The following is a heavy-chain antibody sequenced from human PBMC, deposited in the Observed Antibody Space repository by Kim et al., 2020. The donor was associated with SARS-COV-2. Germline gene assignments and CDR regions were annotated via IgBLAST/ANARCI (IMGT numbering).Heavy chain of an antibody. J-gene: IGHJ6*02. CDR3: ARGRGSGWYGSYSYYGMDV. CDR1: GGSISSYY. Sequence: SETLSLTCTVSGGSISSYYWSWIRQPPGKGLEWIGYIYYSGRTNYNPSLKSRFTISVDTSKNQFSLKLSSVTAADTAVYYCARGRGSGWYGSYSYYGMDVWGQGTTVTGSS. D-gene: IGHD6-19*01. CDR2: IYYSGRT. V-gene: IGHV4-59*01.